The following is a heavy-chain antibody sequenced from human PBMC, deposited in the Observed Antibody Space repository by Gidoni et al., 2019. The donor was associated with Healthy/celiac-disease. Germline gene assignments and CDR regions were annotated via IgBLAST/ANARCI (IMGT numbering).Heavy chain of an antibody. CDR3: ARDPLGYCSGGSCYPKGFDY. CDR1: GYTFTGYY. D-gene: IGHD2-15*01. Sequence: QVQLVQSGAEVKKPGASVKVSCQASGYTFTGYYMPWVRQAPGQGLEWMGWINPNSGGTNYAQKFQGRVTMTRDTSISTAYMELSRLRSDDTAVYYCARDPLGYCSGGSCYPKGFDYWGQGTLVTVSS. CDR2: INPNSGGT. J-gene: IGHJ4*02. V-gene: IGHV1-2*02.